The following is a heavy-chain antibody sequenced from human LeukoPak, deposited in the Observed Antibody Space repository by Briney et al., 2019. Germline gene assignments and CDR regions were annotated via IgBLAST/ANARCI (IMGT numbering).Heavy chain of an antibody. Sequence: PSETLSLTCTVPGGSITNNYWGWIRQPPGKGPEWVGYMYYSGSTNYNHSLKSQVNISVDTSKNQFSMKLSSVTAADTAVYYCARRATVSTLSAQYYYYAMDVWGQGTTVTVSS. D-gene: IGHD4-17*01. CDR1: GGSITNNY. J-gene: IGHJ6*02. V-gene: IGHV4-59*08. CDR3: ARRATVSTLSAQYYYYAMDV. CDR2: MYYSGST.